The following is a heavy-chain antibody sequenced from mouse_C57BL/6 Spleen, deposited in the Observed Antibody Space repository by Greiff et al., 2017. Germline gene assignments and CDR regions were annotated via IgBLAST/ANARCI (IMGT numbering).Heavy chain of an antibody. D-gene: IGHD2-10*01. CDR1: GYTFTSYW. J-gene: IGHJ1*03. Sequence: QVQLQQPGAELVMPGASVKLSCKASGYTFTSYWMHWVKQRPGQGLEWIGEIDPSDSYTNYNQKFKGKSTLTVDKSSSTAYMQLSSLTSEDSAVYYCVSPCSGNYFDDWGTGTTVTVSS. CDR2: IDPSDSYT. CDR3: VSPCSGNYFDD. V-gene: IGHV1-69*01.